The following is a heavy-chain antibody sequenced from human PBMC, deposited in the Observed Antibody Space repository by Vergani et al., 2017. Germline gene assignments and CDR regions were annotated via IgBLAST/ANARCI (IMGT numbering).Heavy chain of an antibody. CDR2: ISYDGSNK. CDR1: GFTFSSYA. Sequence: QVQLVESGGGVVQPGRSLRLSCAASGFTFSSYAMHWVRQAPGKGLEWVAVISYDGSNKYYADSVKGRFTISRDNSKNTLYLQMNSLRAEDTAVYYCAKGDDYGDYADYWGQGTLVTVSS. CDR3: AKGDDYGDYADY. D-gene: IGHD4-17*01. J-gene: IGHJ4*02. V-gene: IGHV3-30*04.